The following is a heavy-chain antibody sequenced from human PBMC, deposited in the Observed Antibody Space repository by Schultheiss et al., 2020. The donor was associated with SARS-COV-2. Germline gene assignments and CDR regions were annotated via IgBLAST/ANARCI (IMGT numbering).Heavy chain of an antibody. Sequence: GGSLRLSCAASGFTFSSYAMSWVRQAPGKGLEWVAVISYDGSNKYYADSVKGRFTISRDNSKNTLYLQMNSLRAEDTAVYYCAKDVPYYYDSSGYGGDWGQGTLVTVSS. V-gene: IGHV3-30*18. CDR2: ISYDGSNK. CDR3: AKDVPYYYDSSGYGGD. J-gene: IGHJ4*02. D-gene: IGHD3-22*01. CDR1: GFTFSSYA.